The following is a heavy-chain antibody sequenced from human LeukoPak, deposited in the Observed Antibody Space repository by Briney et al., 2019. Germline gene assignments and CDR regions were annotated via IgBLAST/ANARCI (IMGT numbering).Heavy chain of an antibody. J-gene: IGHJ4*02. V-gene: IGHV1-18*01. D-gene: IGHD3-10*01. CDR2: ISSYNGNT. CDR3: TSGPEWFGVNVDY. CDR1: GSLDSSSG. Sequence: APERLSCNASGSLDSSSGITSLRRSPRHRLEWMGWISSYNGNTKYAQKLQGRVTMTTDTSTSTAHMELRSLRTDDTAVYYCTSGPEWFGVNVDYWGQGTLVTVSS.